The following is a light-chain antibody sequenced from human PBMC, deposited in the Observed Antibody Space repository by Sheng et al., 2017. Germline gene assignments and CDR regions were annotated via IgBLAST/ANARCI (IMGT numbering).Light chain of an antibody. V-gene: IGKV3-11*01. CDR1: QSVYNY. Sequence: ESVLTQSPGTLSLSPGERVTLSCRASQSVYNYLGWYQQKPGQAPRLLIYDASNRATGIPARFSGSGSGTDFTLTISSLEPEDFAIYYCQQRSNWPLTFGGGTKVEIK. CDR3: QQRSNWPLT. J-gene: IGKJ4*01. CDR2: DAS.